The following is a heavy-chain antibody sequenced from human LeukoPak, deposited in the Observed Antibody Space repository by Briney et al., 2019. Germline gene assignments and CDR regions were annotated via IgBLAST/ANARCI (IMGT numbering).Heavy chain of an antibody. J-gene: IGHJ4*02. Sequence: ASVKVSCKASGYTFTTYGISWVRQAPGQGLEWMGWISAYSGNTNYAQKLQGRVTMTTDTSTSTAYMELRSLRSDDTAVYYCARDAVAVAGTMPTFDYWGQGTLVTVSS. CDR1: GYTFTTYG. D-gene: IGHD6-19*01. CDR3: ARDAVAVAGTMPTFDY. CDR2: ISAYSGNT. V-gene: IGHV1-18*01.